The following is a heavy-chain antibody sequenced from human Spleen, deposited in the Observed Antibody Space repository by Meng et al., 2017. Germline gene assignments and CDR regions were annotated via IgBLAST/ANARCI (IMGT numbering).Heavy chain of an antibody. J-gene: IGHJ3*02. Sequence: GESLKISCAASGFTFSSSWMHWVRQAPGKGLLWVSRINSDASRARYVDSVKGRFTITRDNAKNTLDLQMNSLRAEDTAVYYCAQFKTGARRGGDAFDIWGQGTVVTVSS. CDR3: AQFKTGARRGGDAFDI. V-gene: IGHV3-74*01. CDR2: INSDASRA. D-gene: IGHD7-27*01. CDR1: GFTFSSSW.